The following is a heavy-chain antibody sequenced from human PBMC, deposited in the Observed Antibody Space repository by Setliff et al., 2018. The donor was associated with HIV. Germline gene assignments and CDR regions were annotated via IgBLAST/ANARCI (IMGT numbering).Heavy chain of an antibody. CDR2: IFHSGTT. Sequence: SETLSLTCAVSGYSISSDYYWGWIRQSPGKGLVWLGNIFHSGTTYYNPSLMSRVSISVDTSKDQFSLRLTSVTAADTAFYFCARVNTLLAFFTHWGPGILVTVSS. D-gene: IGHD5-12*01. V-gene: IGHV4-38-2*01. CDR1: GYSISSDYY. J-gene: IGHJ4*02. CDR3: ARVNTLLAFFTH.